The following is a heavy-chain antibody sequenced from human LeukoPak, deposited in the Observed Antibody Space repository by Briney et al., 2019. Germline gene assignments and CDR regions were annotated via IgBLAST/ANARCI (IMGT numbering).Heavy chain of an antibody. CDR3: ARSYSSGQKTYYFDY. Sequence: SVKVSCEASGGTFSSYAISWVRQAPGQGLEWMGGIIPIFGTANYAQKFQGRVTITTDESTSTAYMELSSLRSEDTAVYYCARSYSSGQKTYYFDYWGQGTLVTVSS. CDR1: GGTFSSYA. J-gene: IGHJ4*02. D-gene: IGHD6-19*01. CDR2: IIPIFGTA. V-gene: IGHV1-69*05.